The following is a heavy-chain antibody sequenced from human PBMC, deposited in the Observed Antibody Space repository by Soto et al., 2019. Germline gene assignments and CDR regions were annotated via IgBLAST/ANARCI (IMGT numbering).Heavy chain of an antibody. CDR3: AREELEPTPSTWFDP. CDR2: IIPIFGTA. D-gene: IGHD1-1*01. V-gene: IGHV1-69*01. CDR1: GGTFSSYA. J-gene: IGHJ5*02. Sequence: QVQLAQSGAEVKKPGSSVKVSCKASGGTFSSYAISWVRQAPGQGLEWMGGIIPIFGTANYAQKFQGRVTSTADEATSTAYMELSSLRSEDTAVYYCAREELEPTPSTWFDPWGQGTLVTVSS.